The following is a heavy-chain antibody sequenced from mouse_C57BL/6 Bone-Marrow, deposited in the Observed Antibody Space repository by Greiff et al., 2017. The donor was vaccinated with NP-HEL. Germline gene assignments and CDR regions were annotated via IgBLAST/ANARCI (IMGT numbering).Heavy chain of an antibody. CDR3: ARDRERLLWHFDV. Sequence: EVMLVESGGGLVKPGGSLKLSCAASGFTFSSYAMSWVRQTPGKRLEWVATISDGGSYTYYPDNVKGRFTISRDNAKNNLYLQMSHLKSEDTAMDYCARDRERLLWHFDVWGTGTTVTVSS. CDR2: ISDGGSYT. D-gene: IGHD1-1*01. V-gene: IGHV5-4*01. J-gene: IGHJ1*03. CDR1: GFTFSSYA.